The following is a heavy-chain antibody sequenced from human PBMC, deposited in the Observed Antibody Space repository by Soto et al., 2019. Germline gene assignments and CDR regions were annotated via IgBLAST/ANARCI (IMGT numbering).Heavy chain of an antibody. D-gene: IGHD3-3*01. Sequence: GGSLRLSCAASGFTFSSYGMHWVRQAPGKGLEWVAVIWYDGSNKYYADSVKGRFTISRDNSKNTLYLQMNSLRAEDTAVYYCATDRGVRFLEWLPDYWGQGTLVTVSS. CDR3: ATDRGVRFLEWLPDY. V-gene: IGHV3-33*01. J-gene: IGHJ4*02. CDR2: IWYDGSNK. CDR1: GFTFSSYG.